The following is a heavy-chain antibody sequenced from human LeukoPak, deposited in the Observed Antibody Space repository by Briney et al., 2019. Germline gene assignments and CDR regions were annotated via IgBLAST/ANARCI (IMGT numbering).Heavy chain of an antibody. CDR3: ASGYYYDSSGYSSTFDY. CDR2: ISSSDSTI. Sequence: GGSLRLSCAASGFTFSSYEMNWVRQAPGKGLEWVSYISSSDSTIYYADSVKGRFTISRDNAKNSLYLQMNSLRAEDTAVYYCASGYYYDSSGYSSTFDYWGQGTLVTVSS. J-gene: IGHJ4*02. D-gene: IGHD3-22*01. CDR1: GFTFSSYE. V-gene: IGHV3-48*03.